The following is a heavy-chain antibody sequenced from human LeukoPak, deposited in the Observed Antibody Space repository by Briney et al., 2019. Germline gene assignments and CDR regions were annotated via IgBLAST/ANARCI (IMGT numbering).Heavy chain of an antibody. CDR2: IKSDGST. D-gene: IGHD3-22*01. J-gene: IGHJ1*01. V-gene: IGHV3-74*01. CDR1: GFTFSSYW. CDR3: ARAPSEIGGYYPEYFRH. Sequence: PGGSLRLSCAASGFTFSSYWMHWVRHAPGKGLVWVSRIKSDGSTNYADSVKGRFTISRDNAKNTVSLQMNSLRAEDTGVCYCARAPSEIGGYYPEYFRHWGQGTLVTVSS.